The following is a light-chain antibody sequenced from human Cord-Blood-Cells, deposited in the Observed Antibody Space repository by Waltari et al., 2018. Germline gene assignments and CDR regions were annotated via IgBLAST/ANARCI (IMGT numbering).Light chain of an antibody. V-gene: IGKV1-39*01. Sequence: DIQMTQSPSSLSASVGDRVTITCRASQSISSYLNLYQQKPGKAPKLLIYSASSLQSGVTSRFSGSGSGTDFTFTISSLQPEDFATYYCQQSYSTPFTFGPGTKVDIK. CDR3: QQSYSTPFT. CDR2: SAS. CDR1: QSISSY. J-gene: IGKJ3*01.